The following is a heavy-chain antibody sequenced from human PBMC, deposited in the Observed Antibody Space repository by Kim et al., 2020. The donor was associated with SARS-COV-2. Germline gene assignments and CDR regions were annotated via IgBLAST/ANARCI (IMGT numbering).Heavy chain of an antibody. Sequence: SVKVSCKASGYTFTSYYMHWVRQAPGQGLEWMGIINPSGGSTSYAQKFQGRVTMTRDTSTSTVYMELSSLRSQDTAVYYCARDLTAAAGTPSDYYYGLDVWGQGTTVTVSS. J-gene: IGHJ6*02. CDR2: INPSGGST. D-gene: IGHD6-13*01. CDR3: ARDLTAAAGTPSDYYYGLDV. V-gene: IGHV1-46*01. CDR1: GYTFTSYY.